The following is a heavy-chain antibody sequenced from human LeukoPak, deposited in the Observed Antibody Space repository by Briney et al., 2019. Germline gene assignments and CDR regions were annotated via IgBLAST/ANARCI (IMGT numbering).Heavy chain of an antibody. CDR3: TTERRAYCGGDCYWDAFDI. CDR1: GFTFSNAW. Sequence: PGGSLRLSCAASGFTFSNAWMSWVRQAPGKGLEWVGCIKSKTDGGTTDYAAPVKGRFTISRDDSKNTLYLQMNSLKTEDTAVYYCTTERRAYCGGDCYWDAFDIWGQGTMVTVSS. D-gene: IGHD2-21*02. CDR2: IKSKTDGGTT. V-gene: IGHV3-15*01. J-gene: IGHJ3*02.